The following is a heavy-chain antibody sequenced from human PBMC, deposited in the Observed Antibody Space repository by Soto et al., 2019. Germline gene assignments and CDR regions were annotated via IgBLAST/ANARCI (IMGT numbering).Heavy chain of an antibody. V-gene: IGHV3-30*18. CDR3: AKGVRYLDWSGEFEFDY. CDR2: ISYDGSNK. Sequence: QVQLVESGGGVVQPGRSLRLSCTASGFTFSNYGMHWVRQAPGKGLEWVAVISYDGSNKYYADSVKGRFTISRDNSKNTLYRPMNSLRAEDTAVYYCAKGVRYLDWSGEFEFDYWGQGTLVTVSS. CDR1: GFTFSNYG. J-gene: IGHJ4*02. D-gene: IGHD3-9*01.